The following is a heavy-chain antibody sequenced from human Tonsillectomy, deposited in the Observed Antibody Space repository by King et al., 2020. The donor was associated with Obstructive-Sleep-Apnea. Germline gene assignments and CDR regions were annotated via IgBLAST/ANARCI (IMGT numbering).Heavy chain of an antibody. J-gene: IGHJ5*02. Sequence: QLVQWGAGLLKPSETLSLTCAVYGGSFSGYYWSWIRQPPGKGLEWIGEINHSGSTNYNPSLKSRVTISVDTSKNQFSLKLSSVTAADTAVYYCATQYSTSGNAWFDPWGQGTLVTVSS. CDR2: INHSGST. D-gene: IGHD6-13*01. V-gene: IGHV4-34*01. CDR1: GGSFSGYY. CDR3: ATQYSTSGNAWFDP.